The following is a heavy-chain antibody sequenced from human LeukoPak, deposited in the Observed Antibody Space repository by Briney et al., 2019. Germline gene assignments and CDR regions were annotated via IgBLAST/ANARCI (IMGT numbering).Heavy chain of an antibody. CDR3: ARGAGTPTYFQH. CDR1: GGTFSSYA. V-gene: IGHV1-69*05. CDR2: IIPIFGTA. Sequence: ASVKVSCKASGGTFSSYAISWVRQAPGQGLEWMGGIIPIFGTANYAQKFQGRVTITTDESTSTAYMELSSLRSEDTAVYYCARGAGTPTYFQHWGQGTLVTVSS. D-gene: IGHD1-1*01. J-gene: IGHJ1*01.